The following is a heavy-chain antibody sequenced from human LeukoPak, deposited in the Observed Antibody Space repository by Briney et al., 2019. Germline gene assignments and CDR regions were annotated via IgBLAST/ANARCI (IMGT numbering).Heavy chain of an antibody. CDR3: ARDWLAGNPYHAFDL. CDR1: GFTFSSYW. Sequence: GGSLRLSCAASGFTFSSYWMSWVRQAPGKGLECVGNIKEDGSEEYYVDSVKGRFSISRDNAKNSLYLQMNSLRAEDTAVYYCARDWLAGNPYHAFDLWGKGSMVTVSS. D-gene: IGHD3-22*01. CDR2: IKEDGSEE. V-gene: IGHV3-7*01. J-gene: IGHJ3*01.